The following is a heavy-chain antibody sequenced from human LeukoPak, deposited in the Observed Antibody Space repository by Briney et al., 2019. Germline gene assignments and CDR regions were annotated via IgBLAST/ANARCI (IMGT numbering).Heavy chain of an antibody. CDR1: GYTFTCYY. Sequence: ASVKVSCKASGYTFTCYYMHWVRQAPGQGLEWMGWINPNSGGTNYAQKFQGRVTMTRDTSISTAYMELSRLRSDDTAVYYCARDPITIFGVVSSGDAFDIWGQGTMVTVSS. V-gene: IGHV1-2*02. CDR3: ARDPITIFGVVSSGDAFDI. CDR2: INPNSGGT. D-gene: IGHD3-3*01. J-gene: IGHJ3*02.